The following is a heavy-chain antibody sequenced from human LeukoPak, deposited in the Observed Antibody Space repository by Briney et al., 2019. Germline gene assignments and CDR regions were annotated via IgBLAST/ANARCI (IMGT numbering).Heavy chain of an antibody. D-gene: IGHD2-2*01. CDR1: GFTFSSYS. J-gene: IGHJ4*02. CDR2: ISSASSYI. Sequence: GGSLRLSCAASGFTFSSYSMNWVRQAPGKGLEWVSSISSASSYIYYADSVKGRFTISRDNAKNSLYLEMNSLRADDTAVYCCARGYCSATSCSFDYWGQGTLVTVSS. CDR3: ARGYCSATSCSFDY. V-gene: IGHV3-21*01.